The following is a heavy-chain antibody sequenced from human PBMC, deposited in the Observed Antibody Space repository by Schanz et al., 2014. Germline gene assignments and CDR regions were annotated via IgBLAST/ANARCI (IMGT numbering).Heavy chain of an antibody. D-gene: IGHD1-1*01. J-gene: IGHJ5*02. V-gene: IGHV3-23*04. CDR1: GFNSDDYA. CDR2: ISGSGGST. CDR3: ARGRVLES. Sequence: EVQVVESGGGLVQPGGSLRLSCTASGFNSDDYAMHWVRQAPGKGLEWVSAISGSGGSTYYADSVKGRFTISRDNSNKTVDLQMNSLRPEDTAVYYCARGRVLESWGQGTLVTVSS.